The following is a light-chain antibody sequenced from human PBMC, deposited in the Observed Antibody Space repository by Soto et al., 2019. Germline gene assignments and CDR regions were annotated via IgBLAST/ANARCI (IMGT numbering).Light chain of an antibody. CDR1: SSDVGGYNY. CDR2: EVS. J-gene: IGLJ2*01. CDR3: SSYAGSNNLGV. V-gene: IGLV2-8*01. Sequence: QSALTQPPSASGSPGQSVTISCTGTSSDVGGYNYVSWYQQHPGNAPKLMIYEVSKRPSGVPDRFSGSKSGNTASLTVSGLQAEDEAAYYCSSYAGSNNLGVFGGGTQLTVL.